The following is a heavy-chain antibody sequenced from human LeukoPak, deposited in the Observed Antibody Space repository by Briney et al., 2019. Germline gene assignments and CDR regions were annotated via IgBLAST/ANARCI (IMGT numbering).Heavy chain of an antibody. CDR2: IQNDGNNK. Sequence: PGGSLRLSCAASGFTFSSYWMSWVRQAPGKGLECVAFIQNDGNNKKYADSVKGRFTISRDNSKNTLYLQMNSLRSEDTALYYCARDWGTSSLYLVNWGQGTLVTVSS. V-gene: IGHV3-30*02. CDR1: GFTFSSYW. D-gene: IGHD6-6*01. J-gene: IGHJ4*02. CDR3: ARDWGTSSLYLVN.